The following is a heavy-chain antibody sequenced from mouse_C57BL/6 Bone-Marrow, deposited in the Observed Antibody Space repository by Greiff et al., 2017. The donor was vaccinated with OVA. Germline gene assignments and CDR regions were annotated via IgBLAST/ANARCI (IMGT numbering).Heavy chain of an antibody. CDR1: GYSFTDYN. CDR2: INPNYGTT. CDR3: ARYYYGSPPYYFDY. V-gene: IGHV1-39*01. D-gene: IGHD1-1*01. Sequence: EVKLMESGPELVKPGASVKISCKASGYSFTDYNMNWVKQSNGKSLEWIGVINPNYGTTSYNQKFKGKATLTVDQSSSTAYMQLNSLTSEDSAVYYCARYYYGSPPYYFDYWGQGTTLTVSS. J-gene: IGHJ2*01.